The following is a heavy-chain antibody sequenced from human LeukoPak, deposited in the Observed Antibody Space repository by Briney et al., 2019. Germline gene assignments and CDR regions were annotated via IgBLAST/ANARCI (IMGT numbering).Heavy chain of an antibody. J-gene: IGHJ3*02. V-gene: IGHV4-59*08. CDR2: NSGST. Sequence: PSETLPLTCTVSGGSIGSYFWSWIRQPPGKGLEWIGYNSGSTKYNPSLKSRVTISVDTSKNQLSLKLSSVTAADTAVYYCARGRGYGGNYLRAFDIWGQGTMVSVSS. D-gene: IGHD1-26*01. CDR3: ARGRGYGGNYLRAFDI. CDR1: GGSIGSYF.